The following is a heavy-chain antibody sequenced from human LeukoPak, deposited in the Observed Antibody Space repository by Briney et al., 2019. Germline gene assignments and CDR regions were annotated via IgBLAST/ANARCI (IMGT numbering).Heavy chain of an antibody. CDR3: ARVRDSSGYYWRGGGQYYFDY. Sequence: SETLSLTCTVSGGSISSYYWSWIRQPQGKGLEWIGYIYYSGSTNYNPSLKSRVTISVDTSKNQFSLKLSSVTAADTAVYYCARVRDSSGYYWRGGGQYYFDYWGQGTLVTVSS. CDR1: GGSISSYY. V-gene: IGHV4-59*01. J-gene: IGHJ4*02. CDR2: IYYSGST. D-gene: IGHD3-22*01.